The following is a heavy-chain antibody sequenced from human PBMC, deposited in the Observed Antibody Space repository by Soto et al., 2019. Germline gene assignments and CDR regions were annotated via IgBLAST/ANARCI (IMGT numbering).Heavy chain of an antibody. CDR1: GFTFTTYA. J-gene: IGHJ4*02. CDR3: AKVGTTVY. V-gene: IGHV3-23*01. CDR2: ISGSGGST. Sequence: EVQLLESGGGLVQPGGSLRLSCATSGFTFTTYAMSWVRQAPGKGLEWVSAISGSGGSTYHADSVRGWFTISRDNSKNTLYLQMNSLGAEDTALYYCAKVGTTVYWGQGTLVTVSS. D-gene: IGHD1-7*01.